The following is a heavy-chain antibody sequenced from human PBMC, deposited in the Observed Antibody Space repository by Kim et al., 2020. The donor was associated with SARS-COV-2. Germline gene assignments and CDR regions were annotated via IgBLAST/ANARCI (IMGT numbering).Heavy chain of an antibody. CDR3: ARPVRGARHDAFDI. CDR1: GGSIGSNNYY. V-gene: IGHV4-39*02. D-gene: IGHD3-10*02. J-gene: IGHJ3*02. Sequence: SETLSLTCTVSGGSIGSNNYYWGWIRQPPGKTLEWIGSVHDSGVTDYSPSLKSRVTISLDTPNNHFSLKLTSVTAADTAVYYYARPVRGARHDAFDIWGQGTVSPSLQ. CDR2: VHDSGVT.